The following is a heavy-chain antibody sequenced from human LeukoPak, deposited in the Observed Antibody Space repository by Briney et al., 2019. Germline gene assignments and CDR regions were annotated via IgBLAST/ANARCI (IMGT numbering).Heavy chain of an antibody. CDR2: IGTAGDT. CDR1: GFTFSSYD. J-gene: IGHJ4*02. V-gene: IGHV3-13*01. Sequence: GGSLSLSCAASGFTFSSYDMHWVRQATGKGLEWVSAIGTAGDTYYPGSVKGRFTISRENAKNSLYLQMNSLRAGDTAVYYCARGPPPTVRNYWGQGTLVTVSS. CDR3: ARGPPPTVRNY. D-gene: IGHD3-10*01.